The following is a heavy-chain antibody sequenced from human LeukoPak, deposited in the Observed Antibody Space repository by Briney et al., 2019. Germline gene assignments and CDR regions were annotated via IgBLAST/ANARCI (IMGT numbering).Heavy chain of an antibody. V-gene: IGHV4-39*01. J-gene: IGHJ4*02. CDR2: IYYSGST. CDR1: GVPISSSRYH. CDR3: ARGGELLRSFDY. Sequence: SETLSLTCAVSGVPISSSRYHWGWICQPPGKGLEWIGSIYYSGSTYYNPSLKSRVTISVDTSKNQFSLKLSSVTAADTAVYYCARGGELLRSFDYWGQGTLVTVSS. D-gene: IGHD1-26*01.